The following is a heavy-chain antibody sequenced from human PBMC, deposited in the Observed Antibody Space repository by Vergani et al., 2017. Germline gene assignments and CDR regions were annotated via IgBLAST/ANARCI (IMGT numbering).Heavy chain of an antibody. V-gene: IGHV4-34*01. CDR2: INHSGST. J-gene: IGHJ5*02. CDR3: ARHTSYSSSWYDL. D-gene: IGHD6-13*01. Sequence: QVQLQQWGAGLLKPSETLSLTCAVYGGSFSGYYWSWIRQPPGKGLEWIGEINHSGSTNYNPSLKSRVTISVDTSKNQFSLKLSSVTAADTAVYYCARHTSYSSSWYDLWGQGTLVTVSS. CDR1: GGSFSGYY.